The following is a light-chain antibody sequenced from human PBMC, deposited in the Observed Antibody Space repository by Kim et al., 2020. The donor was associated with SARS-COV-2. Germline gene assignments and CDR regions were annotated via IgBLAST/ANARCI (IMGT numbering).Light chain of an antibody. Sequence: SYELTQPPSVSVSPGQTASITCSGDKLGDKYAYWYQQKPGQSPVLVIYQDNKRPSGIPERFSGSNSGNTATLTISGTQAMDEADYYCQAWDSSTVVVFGG. CDR1: KLGDKY. J-gene: IGLJ2*01. V-gene: IGLV3-1*01. CDR3: QAWDSSTVVV. CDR2: QDN.